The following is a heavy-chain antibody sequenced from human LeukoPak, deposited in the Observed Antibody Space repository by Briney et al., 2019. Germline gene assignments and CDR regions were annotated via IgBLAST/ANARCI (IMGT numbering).Heavy chain of an antibody. J-gene: IGHJ4*02. CDR2: ISYDGSNK. Sequence: GGSLRLSCAASGFTFSSYAMHWARQAPGKGLEWVAVISYDGSNKYYADSVKGRFTISRDNSKNTLYLQMNSLRAEDTAVYYCARDRYYYDSSGYSEYWGQGTLVTVSS. V-gene: IGHV3-30-3*01. D-gene: IGHD3-22*01. CDR1: GFTFSSYA. CDR3: ARDRYYYDSSGYSEY.